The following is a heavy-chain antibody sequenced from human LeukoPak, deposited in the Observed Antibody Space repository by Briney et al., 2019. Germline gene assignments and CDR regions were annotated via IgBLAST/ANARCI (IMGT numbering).Heavy chain of an antibody. J-gene: IGHJ6*02. CDR3: ARTRYCSGGSCYYGVDV. V-gene: IGHV6-1*01. D-gene: IGHD2-15*01. Sequence: SQTLSLTCAISGDSVSSNSAAWNWIRQSPSRSLEWLGRTYYRSKWYNDYAVPVKSRITINPDASKNQFSLQLNSVTPEDTAVYYCARTRYCSGGSCYYGVDVWGQGTTVTVSS. CDR2: TYYRSKWYN. CDR1: GDSVSSNSAA.